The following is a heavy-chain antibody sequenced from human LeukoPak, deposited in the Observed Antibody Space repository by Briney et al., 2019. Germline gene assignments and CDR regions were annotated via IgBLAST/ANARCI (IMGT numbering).Heavy chain of an antibody. Sequence: PGRSLRLSCAASGFTFSSYAMHWVRQAPGKGLEWVAVISYDGSNKYYADSVKGRFTISRDNSKNTLYLQMNSLRAEDTALYYCAKAPRGSVVTSIDYRGQGTLVTVSS. CDR2: ISYDGSNK. J-gene: IGHJ4*02. CDR1: GFTFSSYA. CDR3: AKAPRGSVVTSIDY. D-gene: IGHD4-23*01. V-gene: IGHV3-30*01.